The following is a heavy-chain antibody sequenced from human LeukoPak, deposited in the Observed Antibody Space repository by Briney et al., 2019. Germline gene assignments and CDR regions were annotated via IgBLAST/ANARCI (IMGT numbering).Heavy chain of an antibody. Sequence: SETLSLTCTVSGGSISSYYWSWIRQPPGKGLEWIGYIYYSGSTNYNPSLKSRVTMSVDTSKNQFSLKLSSVTAADTAVYYCARSRGYSYGHFFDYWGQGTLVTVSS. CDR2: IYYSGST. D-gene: IGHD5-18*01. J-gene: IGHJ4*02. CDR3: ARSRGYSYGHFFDY. V-gene: IGHV4-59*12. CDR1: GGSISSYY.